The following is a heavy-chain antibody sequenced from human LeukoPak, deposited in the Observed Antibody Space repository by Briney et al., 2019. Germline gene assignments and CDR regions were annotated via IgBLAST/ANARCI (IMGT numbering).Heavy chain of an antibody. D-gene: IGHD6-13*01. Sequence: GGSLRLSFAASGFTFSSYAMSWVRQAPGKGLEWVSAMSGSGGSTYYADSVKGRFTISRDNSKNTLYLQMNSLRAEDTAVYYCARGSAAAGDYWGQGTLATVSS. CDR3: ARGSAAAGDY. CDR1: GFTFSSYA. V-gene: IGHV3-23*01. J-gene: IGHJ4*02. CDR2: MSGSGGST.